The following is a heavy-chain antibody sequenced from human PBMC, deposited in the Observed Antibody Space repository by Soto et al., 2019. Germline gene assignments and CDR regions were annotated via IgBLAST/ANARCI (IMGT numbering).Heavy chain of an antibody. CDR2: ISGSGGST. V-gene: IGHV3-23*01. CDR1: GFTFSSYA. CDR3: ASLITGTTSFDY. Sequence: GGSLRLSCAASGFTFSSYAMSWVRQAPGKGLEWVSAISGSGGSTYYADSVKGRFTISRDNSKTTLYLQMNSLRAEDTAVYYCASLITGTTSFDYWGQGTLVNVSS. D-gene: IGHD1-7*01. J-gene: IGHJ4*02.